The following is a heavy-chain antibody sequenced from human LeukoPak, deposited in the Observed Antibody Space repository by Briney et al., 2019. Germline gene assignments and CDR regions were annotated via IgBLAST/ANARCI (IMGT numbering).Heavy chain of an antibody. CDR1: GLTLDDYG. V-gene: IGHV3-20*04. CDR3: ARGSQSYYFDY. J-gene: IGHJ4*02. CDR2: INWNGGST. Sequence: GGSLRLSXAASGLTLDDYGMSWVRQAPGKGLEWVSGINWNGGSTAYADPVKGRFTISRDNAKNSLYLEMNSLRAEDTALYYCARGSQSYYFDYWGQGTLVTVSS.